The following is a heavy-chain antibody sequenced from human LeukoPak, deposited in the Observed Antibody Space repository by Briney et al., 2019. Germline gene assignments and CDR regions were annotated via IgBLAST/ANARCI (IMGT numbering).Heavy chain of an antibody. D-gene: IGHD3-22*01. J-gene: IGHJ4*02. CDR1: GFTFSGSA. CDR2: IKSKANNYAT. CDR3: ARLDDSSGYYYEGFDY. Sequence: GGSLKLSCAASGFTFSGSAIHWVRQASGKGLEWVGRIKSKANNYATAYAASVEGRFTVSRDDSKNTAYLQMNSLKTEDTAVYYCARLDDSSGYYYEGFDYWGQGTLATVSS. V-gene: IGHV3-73*01.